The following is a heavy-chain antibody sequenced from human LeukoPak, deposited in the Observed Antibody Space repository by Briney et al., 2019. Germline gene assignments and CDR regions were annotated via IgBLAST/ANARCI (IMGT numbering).Heavy chain of an antibody. Sequence: GASVKVSCKASGYTFTGYYMHWVRQAPGQGLEWMGRINPNSGGTNYAQKFQGRVTMTRDTSISTAYMELSRLRSDDTAAYYCARSRIAAAAGYYYYYMDVWGKGTTVTVSS. CDR2: INPNSGGT. CDR1: GYTFTGYY. V-gene: IGHV1-2*06. D-gene: IGHD6-13*01. CDR3: ARSRIAAAAGYYYYYMDV. J-gene: IGHJ6*03.